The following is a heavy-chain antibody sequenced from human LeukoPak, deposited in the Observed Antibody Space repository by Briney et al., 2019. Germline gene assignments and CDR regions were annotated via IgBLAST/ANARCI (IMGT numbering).Heavy chain of an antibody. Sequence: HGGSLRLSCAASGFTFRSYGMHWVRQAPGKGLEWVAFIRYDGNSNYYADSVKGRFTISRDNSRSTLYLQMNSLRAEDTAVYYCAKEEVISGNHGVYFDYWGQGTLVTVSS. CDR3: AKEEVISGNHGVYFDY. CDR1: GFTFRSYG. V-gene: IGHV3-30*02. D-gene: IGHD3-22*01. CDR2: IRYDGNSN. J-gene: IGHJ4*02.